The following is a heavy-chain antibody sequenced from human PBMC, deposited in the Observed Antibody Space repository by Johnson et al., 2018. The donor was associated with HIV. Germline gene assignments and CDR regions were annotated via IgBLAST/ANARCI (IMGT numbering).Heavy chain of an antibody. CDR3: ARGGLRAADAFDI. Sequence: QMLLVESGGGVVQPGRSLRLSCAASGFTFSSYAMHWVRQAPGKGLEWVAIISYDGINKYSADSVKGRFTISRDNSKNTLYLQMNSLRAEDTAVYYCARGGLRAADAFDIWGQGTMVTVYS. CDR2: ISYDGINK. CDR1: GFTFSSYA. V-gene: IGHV3-30-3*01. D-gene: IGHD3-16*01. J-gene: IGHJ3*02.